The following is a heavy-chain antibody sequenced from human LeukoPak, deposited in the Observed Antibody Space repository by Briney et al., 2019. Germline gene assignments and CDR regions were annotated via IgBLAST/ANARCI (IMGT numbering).Heavy chain of an antibody. D-gene: IGHD4-17*01. CDR3: AREFHDYGDYVDFRAFDI. CDR1: GYTFTSYD. CDR2: MNPNSGNT. V-gene: IGHV1-8*01. J-gene: IGHJ3*02. Sequence: ASVKVSCKASGYTFTSYDINWVRQATGQGLEWMGWMNPNSGNTGYAQKFQGRVTMTRNTSISTAYMELSSLRSEDTAVYYCAREFHDYGDYVDFRAFDIWGQGTMVTVSS.